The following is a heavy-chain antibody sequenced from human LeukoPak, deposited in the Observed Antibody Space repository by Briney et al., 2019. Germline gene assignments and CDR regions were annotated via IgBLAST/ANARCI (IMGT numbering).Heavy chain of an antibody. CDR3: ARVRHSGARDAFDI. CDR2: IYHSGNT. J-gene: IGHJ3*02. D-gene: IGHD5-12*01. Sequence: SQTLSLTCVVSGGSISSDGYSWSWLRQPPGKGLEWIAYIYHSGNTYYNPSLKSRVTMSVDRSKNQFSLNLSSVTAADTAVYYCARVRHSGARDAFDIWGQGTMVTVSS. V-gene: IGHV4-30-2*01. CDR1: GGSISSDGYS.